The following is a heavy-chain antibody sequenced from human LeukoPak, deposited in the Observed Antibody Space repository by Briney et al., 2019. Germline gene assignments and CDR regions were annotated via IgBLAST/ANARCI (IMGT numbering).Heavy chain of an antibody. CDR2: ISGSGGST. D-gene: IGHD5-18*01. Sequence: GGSLRLSCAASGFTFSSYAMSWVRQAPGKGLEWVSAISGSGGSTYYADSVKGRFTISRDNSKNTLYLQMNSLRAEDTAVYYCAKEAGGIQLWIGVTFYFDYWGQGTLVTVSS. J-gene: IGHJ4*02. CDR3: AKEAGGIQLWIGVTFYFDY. CDR1: GFTFSSYA. V-gene: IGHV3-23*01.